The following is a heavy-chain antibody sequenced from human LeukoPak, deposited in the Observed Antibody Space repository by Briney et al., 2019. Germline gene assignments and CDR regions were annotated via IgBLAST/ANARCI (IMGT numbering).Heavy chain of an antibody. CDR2: IIPIFGTA. CDR1: GGTFSSYA. D-gene: IGHD3-22*01. Sequence: ASVKVSCKASGGTFSSYAISWVRQAPGQGLEWMGGIIPIFGTANYAQKFQGRVTITADESTSTAYMELSSLRSEDTAVYYCATDQDDSSGYYDYWGQGTLVTVSS. V-gene: IGHV1-69*01. CDR3: ATDQDDSSGYYDY. J-gene: IGHJ4*02.